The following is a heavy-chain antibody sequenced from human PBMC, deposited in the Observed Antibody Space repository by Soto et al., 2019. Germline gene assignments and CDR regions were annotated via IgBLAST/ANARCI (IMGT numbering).Heavy chain of an antibody. CDR2: ISYDGSNK. Sequence: QVQLVESGGGVVQPGRSLRLSCAASGFTFSSYGMHWVRQAPGKGLEWVAVISYDGSNKYYADSVKGRFTISRDNSKNTLYLQMNSLRAEDTAVYYCAKDIPPSGSNYYYYGMDVWGQGTTVTVSS. CDR1: GFTFSSYG. J-gene: IGHJ6*02. D-gene: IGHD1-26*01. CDR3: AKDIPPSGSNYYYYGMDV. V-gene: IGHV3-30*18.